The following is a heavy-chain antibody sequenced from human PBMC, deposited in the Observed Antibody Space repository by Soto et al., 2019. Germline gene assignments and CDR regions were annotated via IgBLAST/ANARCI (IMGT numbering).Heavy chain of an antibody. D-gene: IGHD2-2*01. J-gene: IGHJ5*02. V-gene: IGHV5-51*01. CDR1: VYSFTSYW. CDR2: IYPGDSDT. CDR3: ARLPVVPAALGANWFDP. Sequence: PGESRKISCKGSVYSFTSYWIGWVRQMPGKGLEWMGIIYPGDSDTRYSPSFQGQVTISADKSISTAYLQWSSLKASDTAMYYCARLPVVPAALGANWFDPWGQGTLVTVSS.